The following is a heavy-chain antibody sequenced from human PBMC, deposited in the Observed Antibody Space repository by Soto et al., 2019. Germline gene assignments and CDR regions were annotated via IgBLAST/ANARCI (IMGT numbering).Heavy chain of an antibody. D-gene: IGHD3-3*01. Sequence: EVQLMESGGGLVKPGGSLRLSCAASGFTLRNAWMNWVRQAPGKGLEWVGRIKSKADGGTTDYAAPVKGRFTISRDDSKNTLPLQMNSLKTEDTGVYYCTTDPAYFDFWSTYLGWFDPWGQGTLVTVSS. J-gene: IGHJ5*02. V-gene: IGHV3-15*01. CDR2: IKSKADGGTT. CDR1: GFTLRNAW. CDR3: TTDPAYFDFWSTYLGWFDP.